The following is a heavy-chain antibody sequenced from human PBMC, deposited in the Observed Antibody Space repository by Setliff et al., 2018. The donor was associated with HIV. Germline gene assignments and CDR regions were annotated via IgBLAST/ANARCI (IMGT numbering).Heavy chain of an antibody. J-gene: IGHJ3*02. CDR3: AKDPSVTVTTI. CDR2: ISAYNGNT. D-gene: IGHD4-17*01. V-gene: IGHV1-18*01. Sequence: GASVKVSCKASGYTFTSYAMHWVRQAPGQSLEWMGWISAYNGNTNYAQKLQGRVTMTTDTSTSTVYMELRSLRSDDTAVYYCAKDPSVTVTTIWGQGTMVTVSS. CDR1: GYTFTSYA.